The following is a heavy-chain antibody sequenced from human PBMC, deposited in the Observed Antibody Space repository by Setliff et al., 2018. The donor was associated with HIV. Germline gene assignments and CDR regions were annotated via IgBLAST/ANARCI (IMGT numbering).Heavy chain of an antibody. CDR2: FYHSGST. D-gene: IGHD4-17*01. J-gene: IGHJ6*03. Sequence: SETLSLTCTVSGGSISSGSYYWTWIRQSPGKGLEWIGYFYHSGSTNYNPSLKSRVSISVDTSKNEFSLNLSSLTAADTAVYYCARVNDYGGNYYYYYMAVWGKGTTVTVSS. V-gene: IGHV4-61*01. CDR1: GGSISSGSYY. CDR3: ARVNDYGGNYYYYYMAV.